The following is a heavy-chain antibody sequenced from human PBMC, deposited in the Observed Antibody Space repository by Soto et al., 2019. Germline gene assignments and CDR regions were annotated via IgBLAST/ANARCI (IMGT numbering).Heavy chain of an antibody. V-gene: IGHV1-18*01. D-gene: IGHD6-19*01. CDR1: GNTFASHG. J-gene: IGHJ4*02. CDR3: GMVDLRGVAVGRAY. Sequence: QVQLVQSGPEVKKPGASVKVSCKASGNTFASHGFSWVRQAPGQGLEWMGWISGCNGQTNYALKFQGRVTLTTDTSTSNANMGLRILRSDDTAVYYCGMVDLRGVAVGRAYWGQGTRVTVSS. CDR2: ISGCNGQT.